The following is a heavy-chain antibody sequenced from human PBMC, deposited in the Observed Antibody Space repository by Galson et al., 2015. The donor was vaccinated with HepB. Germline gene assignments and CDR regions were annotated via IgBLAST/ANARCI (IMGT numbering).Heavy chain of an antibody. J-gene: IGHJ4*02. D-gene: IGHD6-19*01. CDR1: GFTFSSYA. CDR3: AKDGGWLGSFDY. V-gene: IGHV3-23*01. CDR2: ISGSGGST. Sequence: SLRLSCAASGFTFSSYAMSWVRQAPGKGLEWVSAISGSGGSTYYADSVKGRFTISRDNSKNTLYLQMNSLRAEDTAVYYCAKDGGWLGSFDYWGQGTLVTVSS.